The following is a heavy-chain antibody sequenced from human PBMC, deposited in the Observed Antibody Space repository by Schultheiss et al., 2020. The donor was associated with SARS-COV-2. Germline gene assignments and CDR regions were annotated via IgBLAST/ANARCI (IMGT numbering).Heavy chain of an antibody. CDR1: GFTFSSYS. CDR2: INSDGSST. V-gene: IGHV3-74*01. D-gene: IGHD2-2*01. Sequence: GGSLRLSCAASGFTFSSYSMNWVRQAPGKGLVWVSRINSDGSSTCYAESVKGRFTISRDNAKNSLYLQMNSLRAEDTAVYYCARDEYQLPDDAFDIWGQGTMVTVSS. CDR3: ARDEYQLPDDAFDI. J-gene: IGHJ3*02.